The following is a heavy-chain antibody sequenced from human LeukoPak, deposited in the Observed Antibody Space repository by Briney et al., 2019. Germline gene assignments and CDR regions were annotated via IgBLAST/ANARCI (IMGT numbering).Heavy chain of an antibody. CDR2: ISGSGGST. Sequence: RPGGSLRLSCAASGFTFSSYAMSWVRQAPGKGLEWVSAISGSGGSTYYADSVKGRFTISRDNSKNTLYLQMNSLRAEDTAVYYCAKASAMIVVVSKHFDYWGQGTLVTVSS. J-gene: IGHJ4*02. CDR1: GFTFSSYA. D-gene: IGHD3-22*01. V-gene: IGHV3-23*01. CDR3: AKASAMIVVVSKHFDY.